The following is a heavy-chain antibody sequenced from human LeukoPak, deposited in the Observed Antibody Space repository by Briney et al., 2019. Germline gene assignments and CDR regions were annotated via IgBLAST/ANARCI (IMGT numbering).Heavy chain of an antibody. CDR2: ILYTGDT. Sequence: SETLSLTCAVSGASVSSGNWWSWARQSPGKGLEWIAEILYTGDTNYNPSLRSRVTLSIDNSNNEASLKLASVTAADSAVYYCARAQRGCSANSCYLDPWGPGIPVTVSS. CDR1: GASVSSGNW. D-gene: IGHD2-15*01. V-gene: IGHV4-4*02. CDR3: ARAQRGCSANSCYLDP. J-gene: IGHJ5*02.